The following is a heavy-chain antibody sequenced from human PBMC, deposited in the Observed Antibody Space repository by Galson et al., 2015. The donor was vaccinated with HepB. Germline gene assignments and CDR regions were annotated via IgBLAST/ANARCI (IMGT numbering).Heavy chain of an antibody. D-gene: IGHD2-8*02. J-gene: IGHJ2*01. CDR1: GFTFSAYD. Sequence: SLRLSCAASGFTFSAYDMYWVRQAPGKGLEWVSGISNSGGITKYADSVKGRFTVSRNNTNNMVFLQMNSLKAEDTAVYYCARPPFGYCAGDTCAYWYFDFWGRGTLVTVSS. CDR3: ARPPFGYCAGDTCAYWYFDF. V-gene: IGHV3-23*01. CDR2: ISNSGGIT.